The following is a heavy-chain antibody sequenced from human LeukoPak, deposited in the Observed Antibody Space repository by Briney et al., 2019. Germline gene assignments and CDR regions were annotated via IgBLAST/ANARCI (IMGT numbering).Heavy chain of an antibody. J-gene: IGHJ3*02. CDR3: ARDSVIVAQDAFDI. CDR2: IYTSGST. V-gene: IGHV4-4*07. CDR1: GGSISSYY. Sequence: SETLSLTCTVSGGSISSYYWSWIRQPAGKGLEWIGRIYTSGSTNYNPSLKSRVTMSVDTSKNQFSLKLSSVTAADTAVYYCARDSVIVAQDAFDIWGQGTMVTVSS. D-gene: IGHD3-22*01.